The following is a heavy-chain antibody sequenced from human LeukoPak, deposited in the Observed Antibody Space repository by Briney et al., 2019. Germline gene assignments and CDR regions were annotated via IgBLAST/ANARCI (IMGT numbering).Heavy chain of an antibody. J-gene: IGHJ4*02. D-gene: IGHD6-6*01. CDR2: IYSSGST. Sequence: SETLSLTCTVSGGSISGYYWTWIRQPPGKGLEWIGYIYSSGSTNYNPSLKSRVTLSVDTSKNQFSLRLSSVTAADTAVYYCARHRYTSSSSYFDFWGQGTLVTVSS. CDR3: ARHRYTSSSSYFDF. CDR1: GGSISGYY. V-gene: IGHV4-59*08.